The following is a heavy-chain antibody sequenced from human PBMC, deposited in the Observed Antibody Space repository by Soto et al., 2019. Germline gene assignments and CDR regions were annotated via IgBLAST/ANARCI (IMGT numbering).Heavy chain of an antibody. V-gene: IGHV3-23*01. D-gene: IGHD2-21*02. CDR1: GLTFSSYA. CDR3: AKGPPYCGGDCLRTYFDY. CDR2: ISGSGGST. Sequence: GGSLRLSCAASGLTFSSYAMTWVRQAPGKGLEWVSAISGSGGSTYYADSVKGRFTISRDNSKNTLYLQMNSLRAEDTAVYYCAKGPPYCGGDCLRTYFDYWGQGTLVTVSS. J-gene: IGHJ4*02.